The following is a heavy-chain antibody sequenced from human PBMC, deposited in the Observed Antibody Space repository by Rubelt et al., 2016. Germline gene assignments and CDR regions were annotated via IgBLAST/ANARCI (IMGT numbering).Heavy chain of an antibody. CDR3: ARACCSRTSWYAAYYYMDV. D-gene: IGHD2-2*01. J-gene: IGHJ6*03. CDR2: ISSSSSTI. V-gene: IGHV3-48*04. Sequence: EVQLLESGGGLVQPGGSLRLSCAASGFTFSSYSMNWVRQAPGKGLEWVSYISSSSSTIYYADSVKGRFTISRDNAKNSLYLQMNSLRAEDIAVYYWARACCSRTSWYAAYYYMDVWGKGTTVNVSS. CDR1: GFTFSSYS.